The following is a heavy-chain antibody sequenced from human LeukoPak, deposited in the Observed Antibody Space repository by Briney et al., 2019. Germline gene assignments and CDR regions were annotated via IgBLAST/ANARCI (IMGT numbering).Heavy chain of an antibody. V-gene: IGHV3-23*01. J-gene: IGHJ4*02. Sequence: KTRGSLRLSCAASGFTFSSYAMSWVRQAPGKGLEWVSAISGSGGSTYYADSVKGRFTISRDNSKNTLYLQMNSLRAEDTAVYYCAKDKGRYSSGWWMDYWGQGTLVTVSS. CDR2: ISGSGGST. D-gene: IGHD6-19*01. CDR1: GFTFSSYA. CDR3: AKDKGRYSSGWWMDY.